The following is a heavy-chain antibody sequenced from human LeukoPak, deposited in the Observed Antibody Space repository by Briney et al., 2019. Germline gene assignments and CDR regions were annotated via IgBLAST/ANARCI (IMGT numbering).Heavy chain of an antibody. CDR2: IYYSGST. CDR3: ARQLRGEAVAGHLQPFDC. D-gene: IGHD6-19*01. J-gene: IGHJ4*02. V-gene: IGHV4-59*08. Sequence: PETLSLTCTVSGGSISSYYWNWIRQPPGKGLEWIGYIYYSGSTNYNPSLKSRVTISVDTSKNQFSLKLSSVTAADTAVYFCARQLRGEAVAGHLQPFDCWGQGTLVTVSS. CDR1: GGSISSYY.